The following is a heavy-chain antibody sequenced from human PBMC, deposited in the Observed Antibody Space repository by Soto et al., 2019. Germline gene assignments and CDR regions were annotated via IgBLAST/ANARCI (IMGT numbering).Heavy chain of an antibody. Sequence: SETLSLTGTLSGASITSTTYFWAWIRQPPGRGLEWVGSIYYIGKTHYNPSLKNRVTISVDSYKNQFSLQMTSVTAADTAVYYCAKNLTRKGRFDYWGQGTLLTVYS. J-gene: IGHJ4*02. V-gene: IGHV4-39*01. CDR1: GASITSTTYF. D-gene: IGHD2-2*01. CDR3: AKNLTRKGRFDY. CDR2: IYYIGKT.